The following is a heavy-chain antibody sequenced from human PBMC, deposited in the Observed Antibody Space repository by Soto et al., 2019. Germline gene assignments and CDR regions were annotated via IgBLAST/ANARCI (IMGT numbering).Heavy chain of an antibody. V-gene: IGHV4-59*08. D-gene: IGHD1-1*01. Sequence: ETLSLTCTVSGGSISSYYWSWIRQPPGKGLEWIGYIYYSGSTNYNPSLKSRVTISVDTSKNQFSLKLSSVTAADTAVYYCALVQLERRSYYYYYYMDVWGKGTTVTVSS. CDR2: IYYSGST. CDR1: GGSISSYY. CDR3: ALVQLERRSYYYYYYMDV. J-gene: IGHJ6*03.